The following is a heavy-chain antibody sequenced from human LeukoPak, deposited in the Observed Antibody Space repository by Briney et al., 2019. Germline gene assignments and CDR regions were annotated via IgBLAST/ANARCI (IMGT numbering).Heavy chain of an antibody. CDR3: ASHDAWRFEY. CDR1: GAAPGFTFSGYG. CDR2: IEYDRSQK. J-gene: IGHJ4*02. Sequence: GGSLRLTCAASGAAPGFTFSGYGMHWVRQAPGKGLEWVAFIEYDRSQKHFADSVKGRFSISRDNAKNSLYLQMNSLRAEDTGVYYCASHDAWRFEYWGQGTHVTVSS. D-gene: IGHD1-1*01. V-gene: IGHV3-30*02.